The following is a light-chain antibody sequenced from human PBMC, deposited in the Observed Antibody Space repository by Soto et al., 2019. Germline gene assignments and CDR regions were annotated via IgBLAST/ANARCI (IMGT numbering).Light chain of an antibody. V-gene: IGKV3-20*01. J-gene: IGKJ2*02. CDR3: QQYDTSPST. Sequence: EIVLTQSPGTLSLSPGERVTLSCRASQSVSSSYLAWYQQQPGQAPSLLIYGASNRATGIPDRFSGSGSGTDFTLTISRLEPEDFAVYYCQQYDTSPSTFGQGTKLEI. CDR1: QSVSSSY. CDR2: GAS.